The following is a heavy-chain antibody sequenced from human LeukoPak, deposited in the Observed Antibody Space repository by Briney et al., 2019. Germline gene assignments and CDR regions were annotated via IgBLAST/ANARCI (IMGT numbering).Heavy chain of an antibody. CDR1: GFPFGDYP. CDR2: IRSKVYGGTT. J-gene: IGHJ6*02. D-gene: IGHD1-26*01. CDR3: VKGGENYYNGMDV. V-gene: IGHV3-49*04. Sequence: GGSLRLSCTASGFPFGDYPMSWVRQPPGTGLEWLGFIRSKVYGGTTEYAASVKGRFTFSRDDSKTIAYLQMDSLRTEDTAIYYCVKGGENYYNGMDVWGQGTRVTVSS.